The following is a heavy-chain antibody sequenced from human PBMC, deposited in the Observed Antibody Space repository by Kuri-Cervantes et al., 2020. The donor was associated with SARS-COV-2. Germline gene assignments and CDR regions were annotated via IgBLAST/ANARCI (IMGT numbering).Heavy chain of an antibody. Sequence: SETLSLTCTVSGGSVSSSRYYWGWIRQPPGRGLEWITITYYNGNPFYNPSLKSRVTISVDTSKNQFSLKLSSVTAADTAVYYCAAAQGTYYYYGMDVWGQGRTVTVSS. D-gene: IGHD3-16*01. V-gene: IGHV4-39*07. CDR2: TYYNGNP. CDR1: GGSVSSSRYY. CDR3: AAAQGTYYYYGMDV. J-gene: IGHJ6*02.